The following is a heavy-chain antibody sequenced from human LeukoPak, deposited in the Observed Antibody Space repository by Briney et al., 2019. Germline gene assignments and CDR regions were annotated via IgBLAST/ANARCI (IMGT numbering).Heavy chain of an antibody. J-gene: IGHJ4*02. V-gene: IGHV4-34*01. Sequence: SETLSLTCAVYGGSFSGYYWSWIRQPPGKGLEWIGEINHSGSTNYNPSLKSRVTISVDTSKNQFSLKLSSVTAADTAVYYCASSRFGELHYWGQGTLVTVSS. CDR2: INHSGST. D-gene: IGHD3-10*01. CDR1: GGSFSGYY. CDR3: ASSRFGELHY.